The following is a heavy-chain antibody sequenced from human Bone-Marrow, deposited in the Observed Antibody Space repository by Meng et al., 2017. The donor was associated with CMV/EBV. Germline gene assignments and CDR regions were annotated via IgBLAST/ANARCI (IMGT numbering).Heavy chain of an antibody. J-gene: IGHJ4*02. CDR1: GFTFSNYA. CDR2: ISGNGGST. Sequence: GESLKISCAASGFTFSNYAMYWVRQAPGKGLEYVSAISGNGGSTYYADSVKGRFTISRDNSKYTLYLQLGSLRPEDMAVYYCARSPYDFWPFYFDYWGQGTLVTVSS. D-gene: IGHD3-3*01. CDR3: ARSPYDFWPFYFDY. V-gene: IGHV3-64*02.